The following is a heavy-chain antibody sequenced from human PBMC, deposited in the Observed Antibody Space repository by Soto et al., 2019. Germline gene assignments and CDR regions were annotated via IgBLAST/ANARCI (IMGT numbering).Heavy chain of an antibody. V-gene: IGHV4-31*03. D-gene: IGHD3-16*02. CDR2: FYYSGST. Sequence: QVQLQESGPGLVKPSQPLSLTCTVSGGSISSGCYYWSWIRQHPGKGLEWIGYFYYSGSTYYNPSLKSRVTISVDTSKNQFSLKLSSVTAADTAVYYCATGGYYDYIWGSDRLDYWGQGTLVTVSS. CDR1: GGSISSGCYY. J-gene: IGHJ4*02. CDR3: ATGGYYDYIWGSDRLDY.